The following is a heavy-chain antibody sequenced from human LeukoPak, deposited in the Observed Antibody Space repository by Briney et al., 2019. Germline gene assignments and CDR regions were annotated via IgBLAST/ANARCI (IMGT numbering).Heavy chain of an antibody. J-gene: IGHJ4*02. CDR1: GFTVSSNY. D-gene: IGHD3-9*01. V-gene: IGHV3-53*01. CDR2: IYSGGST. Sequence: PGGSLRLSCAASGFTVSSNYMSWVSQAPGKGLEWVSVIYSGGSTYYADSVKGRFTISRDNSKNTLYLQMNSLRAEDTAVYYCASPHYDILTGLLNWGQGTLVTVSS. CDR3: ASPHYDILTGLLN.